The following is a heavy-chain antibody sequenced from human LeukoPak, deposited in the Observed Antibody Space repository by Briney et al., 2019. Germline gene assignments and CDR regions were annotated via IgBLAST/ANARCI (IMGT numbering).Heavy chain of an antibody. J-gene: IGHJ6*02. V-gene: IGHV4-34*01. CDR1: GGSISGYY. CDR2: INHSGST. Sequence: SETLSLTCTVSGGSISGYYWSWIRQPPGKGLEWIGEINHSGSTNYNPSLKSRVTISVDTSKNQFSLKLSSVTAADTAVYYCARGSNTRGYSGYLDRWTNGMDVWGQGTTVTVSS. CDR3: ARGSNTRGYSGYLDRWTNGMDV. D-gene: IGHD5-12*01.